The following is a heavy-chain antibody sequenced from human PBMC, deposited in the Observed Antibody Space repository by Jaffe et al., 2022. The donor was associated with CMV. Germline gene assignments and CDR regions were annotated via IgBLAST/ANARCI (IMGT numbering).Heavy chain of an antibody. Sequence: EVQLVESGGGLVKPGGSLRLSCAASGFTLNNYIMNWVRQAPGKGLEWVSSISNIGSYIYYADSVKGRFTISRDNSKNSLYLQMSSLRAEDTAIYYCATGKGGYQLDYWGQGTLVTVSS. CDR2: ISNIGSYI. V-gene: IGHV3-21*06. J-gene: IGHJ4*02. D-gene: IGHD3-22*01. CDR1: GFTLNNYI. CDR3: ATGKGGYQLDY.